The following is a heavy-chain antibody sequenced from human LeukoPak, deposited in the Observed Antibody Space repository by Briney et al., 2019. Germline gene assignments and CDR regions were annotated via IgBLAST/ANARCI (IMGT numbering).Heavy chain of an antibody. J-gene: IGHJ4*02. V-gene: IGHV3-33*01. D-gene: IGHD1-26*01. CDR1: GFTFSSYG. CDR3: ARHSGSYYFDY. Sequence: GRSLRLSCAASGFTFSSYGMHWVRQAPGKGLEWVAVIWYDGSNKYYADSVKGRFTISRGNSKNTLYLQMNSLRVEDTAVYYCARHSGSYYFDYWGQGTLVTVSS. CDR2: IWYDGSNK.